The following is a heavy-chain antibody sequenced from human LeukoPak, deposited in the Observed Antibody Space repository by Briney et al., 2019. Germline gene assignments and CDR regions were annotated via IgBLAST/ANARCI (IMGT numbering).Heavy chain of an antibody. CDR2: IGGSGGST. J-gene: IGHJ4*02. Sequence: GGPLRLSCAASGFTFSSYAMSWVRQPPGKGLEWVSAIGGSGGSTYYADSVKGRFTISRDNSKNTLYLQMNSLRAEDTAVYYCAKGGYETVTVYWGQGTLVTVSS. CDR3: AKGGYETVTVY. CDR1: GFTFSSYA. D-gene: IGHD5-12*01. V-gene: IGHV3-23*01.